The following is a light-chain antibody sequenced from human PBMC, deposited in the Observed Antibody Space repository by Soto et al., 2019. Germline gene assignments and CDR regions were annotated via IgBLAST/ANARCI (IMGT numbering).Light chain of an antibody. Sequence: IVLTQSPGTLSLSPGERATLSCRTSQTVDSNYLAWYQQKPGQAPRLLIYATSRRATGSPDRISGSGSGTDFTLTISRLEPEDVAVYYCQQYGSSPLTFGGGTKVDIK. CDR1: QTVDSNY. J-gene: IGKJ4*01. CDR3: QQYGSSPLT. V-gene: IGKV3-20*01. CDR2: ATS.